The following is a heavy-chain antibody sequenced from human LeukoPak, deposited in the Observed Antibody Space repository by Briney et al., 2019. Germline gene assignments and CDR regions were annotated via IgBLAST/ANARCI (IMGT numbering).Heavy chain of an antibody. CDR2: ISAYNGNT. V-gene: IGHV1-18*01. CDR1: GYTFTSYG. J-gene: IGHJ4*02. CDR3: ARNGGIYYGSGSLPY. D-gene: IGHD3-10*01. Sequence: ASVKVSCKASGYTFTSYGISWVRQAPGQGLEWMGWISAYNGNTNYAQKLQGRVTMTTDTSTSTAYMEPRSLRSDDTAVYYCARNGGIYYGSGSLPYWGQGTLVTVSS.